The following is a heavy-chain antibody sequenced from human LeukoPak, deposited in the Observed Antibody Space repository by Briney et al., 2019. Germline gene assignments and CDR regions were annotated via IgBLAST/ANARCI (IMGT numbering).Heavy chain of an antibody. CDR2: IWYDGSNK. CDR1: GFTFSSYG. D-gene: IGHD3-9*01. J-gene: IGHJ5*02. V-gene: IGHV3-33*01. Sequence: GGSLRLSCAASGFTFSSYGMHWVRQAPGKGLEWVALIWYDGSNKYYADSVKGRFTISRDNSKNTLHLQMNSLRAEDTAVYYCARELGYYDILTGYSYNWFDPWGQGTLVTVSS. CDR3: ARELGYYDILTGYSYNWFDP.